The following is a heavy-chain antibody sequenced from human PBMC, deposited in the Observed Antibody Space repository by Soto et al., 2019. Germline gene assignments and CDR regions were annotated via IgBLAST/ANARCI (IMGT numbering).Heavy chain of an antibody. CDR2: ISGTGGST. V-gene: IGHV3-23*01. Sequence: GGSLRLSCAASRFTFSSYAMSWVRQAPGKGLEWVSSISGTGGSTYYADSVKGRFTISRDNSKNTLFLLMDSLRAEDTAVYYCARDAFDIWGQGTMVTVSS. CDR1: RFTFSSYA. J-gene: IGHJ3*02. CDR3: ARDAFDI.